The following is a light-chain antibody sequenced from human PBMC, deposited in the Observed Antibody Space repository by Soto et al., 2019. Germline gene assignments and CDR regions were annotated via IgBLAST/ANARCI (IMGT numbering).Light chain of an antibody. CDR2: EVN. CDR3: CSYAPNNTWV. Sequence: QSALTQPASVSGSPGQSITISCSGTNTDIGAYNYVSWYQQHPGKAPKLIIYEVNDRPSGISSRFSASKSANTASLTISGLQPDDEAHYYCCSYAPNNTWVFGGGTKLTVL. CDR1: NTDIGAYNY. J-gene: IGLJ3*02. V-gene: IGLV2-14*01.